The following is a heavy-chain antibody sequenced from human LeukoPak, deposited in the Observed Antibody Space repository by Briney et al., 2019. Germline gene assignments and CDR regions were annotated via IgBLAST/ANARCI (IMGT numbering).Heavy chain of an antibody. CDR2: INPNSGGT. CDR3: ARTPLAGLERVDGFDY. J-gene: IGHJ4*02. V-gene: IGHV1-2*06. Sequence: ASVKVSCKASGYTFIGHYIHWVRQAPGQGLEWMGRINPNSGGTSYAQKFQGRVTMTKDTSITTAYMDLSSLRSDDTAVYYCARTPLAGLERVDGFDYGGQGILVTVSS. CDR1: GYTFIGHY. D-gene: IGHD6-19*01.